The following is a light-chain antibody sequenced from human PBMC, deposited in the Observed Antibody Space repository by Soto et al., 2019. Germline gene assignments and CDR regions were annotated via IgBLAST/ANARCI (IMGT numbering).Light chain of an antibody. Sequence: DIQMTQSPSSLSASVGDRVTITCQASQNINNDLNWYQQKPCKAPRLLIYGASKLEAGVPSRFRGSGSGTDFTFTISRLQTEDIATYYCQHYENLPTFGQGTRLEIK. CDR2: GAS. V-gene: IGKV1-33*01. CDR3: QHYENLPT. CDR1: QNINND. J-gene: IGKJ5*01.